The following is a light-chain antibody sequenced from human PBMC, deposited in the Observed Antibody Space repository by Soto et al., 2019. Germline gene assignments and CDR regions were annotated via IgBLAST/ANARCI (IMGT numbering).Light chain of an antibody. V-gene: IGLV1-51*01. CDR1: NSNIGSNS. CDR3: GTWDSSLDAGV. CDR2: DND. Sequence: QSVLTQPPSVSAAPGQKVTISCSGSNSNIGSNSVSWYQQLPGTAPKLLIYDNDKRPSEIPDRFSGSRSGTSATLGIAGLQTGDEAGYYCGTWDSSLDAGVFGGGTKLTVL. J-gene: IGLJ2*01.